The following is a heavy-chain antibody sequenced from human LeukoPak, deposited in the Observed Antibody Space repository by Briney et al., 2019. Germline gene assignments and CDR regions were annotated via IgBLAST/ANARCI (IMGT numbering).Heavy chain of an antibody. Sequence: GGSLRLSCAASGFTFSSYEMNWVRQAPGKGLEWVSYISSGSTIYDADSVKGRFAISRDNAKNSLYLQMNSLRAEDTAVYYCARESIAVAGAPFDYWGQGTLVTVSS. D-gene: IGHD6-19*01. CDR1: GFTFSSYE. J-gene: IGHJ4*02. V-gene: IGHV3-48*03. CDR2: ISSGSTI. CDR3: ARESIAVAGAPFDY.